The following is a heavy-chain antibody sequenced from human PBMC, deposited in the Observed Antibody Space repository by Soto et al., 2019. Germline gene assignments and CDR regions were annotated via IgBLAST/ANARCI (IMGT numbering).Heavy chain of an antibody. CDR3: AKVSWVHHGSEGGNWLDP. J-gene: IGHJ5*02. CDR1: GVTFTNFA. V-gene: IGHV3-23*01. D-gene: IGHD3-10*01. CDR2: ISHSGSST. Sequence: EVQLLESGGGLVQPGGSLRLSCAASGVTFTNFAMNWVRQAPGKGLEWVAGISHSGSSTYYADSVKGRFTVSRDNSMDTLYLELNSLRADDAAVYYCAKVSWVHHGSEGGNWLDPWGQGTLVTVSS.